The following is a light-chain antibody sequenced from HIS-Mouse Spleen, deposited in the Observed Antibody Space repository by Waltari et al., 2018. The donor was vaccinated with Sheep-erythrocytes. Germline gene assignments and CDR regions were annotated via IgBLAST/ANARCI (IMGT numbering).Light chain of an antibody. CDR3: YSTDSSGNHWV. V-gene: IGLV3-10*01. Sequence: SYELTQPPSVSVSPGQTARTTCSGDALQKKYAYWYQQKSGQAPVLVIYEDSKRPSGIPERFSGSTSGTMATLTISGAQVEDEADYYCYSTDSSGNHWVFGGGTKLTVL. CDR2: EDS. CDR1: ALQKKY. J-gene: IGLJ3*02.